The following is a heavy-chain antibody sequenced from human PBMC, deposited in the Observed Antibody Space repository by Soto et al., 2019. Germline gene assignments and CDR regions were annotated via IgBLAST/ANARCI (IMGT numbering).Heavy chain of an antibody. Sequence: GGSLRLSCAASGFTFSNAWMSWVRQAPGKGLEWVGRIKSKTDGGTTDYAAPVKGRFTISRDDSKNTLYLQMNSLKTEDTAVYYCTTDLLVTVPRAFDIWGQGTMVTVSS. D-gene: IGHD4-17*01. CDR1: GFTFSNAW. CDR3: TTDLLVTVPRAFDI. V-gene: IGHV3-15*01. CDR2: IKSKTDGGTT. J-gene: IGHJ3*02.